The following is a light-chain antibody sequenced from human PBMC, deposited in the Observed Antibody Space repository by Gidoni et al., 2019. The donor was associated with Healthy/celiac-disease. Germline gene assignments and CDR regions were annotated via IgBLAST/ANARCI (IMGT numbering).Light chain of an antibody. V-gene: IGKV3-15*01. J-gene: IGKJ2*01. CDR3: QQYNNWPPRYT. CDR2: GAS. Sequence: EIVMTQSPATRSVSPGERATLSCRASQSVSSNLAWYQQKPGQAPRLLIYGASTRATGIPARFSGSGSGTEFTLTISSLQSEDFAVYYCQQYNNWPPRYTFGQGTKLEIK. CDR1: QSVSSN.